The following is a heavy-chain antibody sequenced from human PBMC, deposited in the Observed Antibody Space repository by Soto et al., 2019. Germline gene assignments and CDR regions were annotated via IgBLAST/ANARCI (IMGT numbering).Heavy chain of an antibody. CDR2: IIPIFGTA. J-gene: IGHJ5*02. Sequence: VKVSCKASGGTFSSYAISWVRQAPGQGLEWMGGIIPIFGTANYAQKFQGRVTITADESTSTAYMELSSLRSEDTAVYYCARSLGYCSGGSCYSGPPPWFDPWGQGTLVTVSS. D-gene: IGHD2-15*01. CDR3: ARSLGYCSGGSCYSGPPPWFDP. V-gene: IGHV1-69*01. CDR1: GGTFSSYA.